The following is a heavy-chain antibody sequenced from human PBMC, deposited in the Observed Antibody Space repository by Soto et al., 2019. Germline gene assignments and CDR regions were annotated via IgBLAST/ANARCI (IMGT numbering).Heavy chain of an antibody. CDR1: GGSISSSSYY. CDR2: VYYCGST. D-gene: IGHD7-27*01. CDR3: AREWGLLPYYVMNV. V-gene: IGHV4-39*02. J-gene: IGHJ6*02. Sequence: SETLSLTCTVSGGSISSSSYYWGWIRQPPGKGLEWIGSVYYCGSTYDNPSLKSRITLSVDRSKSQFSLKLTSVTAADTAVYYCAREWGLLPYYVMNVWGHGTAVTVSS.